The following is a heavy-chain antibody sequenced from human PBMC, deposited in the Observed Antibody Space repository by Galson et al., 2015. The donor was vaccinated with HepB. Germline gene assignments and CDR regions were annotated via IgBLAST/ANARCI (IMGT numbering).Heavy chain of an antibody. CDR2: ISYDGSNK. D-gene: IGHD6-13*01. CDR3: ATEILGIAAAGSKYDY. Sequence: SLRFSCAASGFTFSSYAMHWVRQAPGKGLEWGAVISYDGSNKYYADSVKGRFTISRDNSKNTLYLQMNSLRAEDTAVYYCATEILGIAAAGSKYDYWGQGTLVTVSS. J-gene: IGHJ4*02. V-gene: IGHV3-30*04. CDR1: GFTFSSYA.